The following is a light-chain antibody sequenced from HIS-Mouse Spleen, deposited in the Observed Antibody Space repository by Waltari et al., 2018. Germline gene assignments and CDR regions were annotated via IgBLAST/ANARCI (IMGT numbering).Light chain of an antibody. J-gene: IGKJ3*01. CDR3: QQSSSLPQT. V-gene: IGKV6-21*01. CDR1: QSIGRS. Sequence: SVTTQAKVTITCRASQSIGRSLHWYLQKPDQSPKLLIKSASQSFSGVPSRFSGSGSGTDFTLTINSLEAEDAATYYCQQSSSLPQTFGPGTKVEIK. CDR2: SAS.